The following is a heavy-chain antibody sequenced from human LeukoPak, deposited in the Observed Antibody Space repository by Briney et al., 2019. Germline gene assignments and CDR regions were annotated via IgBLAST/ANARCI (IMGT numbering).Heavy chain of an antibody. V-gene: IGHV4-34*01. CDR1: GRSFSGYY. CDR3: ARDANGSGSFGQYGMDV. D-gene: IGHD3-10*01. J-gene: IGHJ6*04. Sequence: PSETLSLTCAVYGRSFSGYYWSWIRHPPGEGREWIGEINHSGSTNYNPSLKSRVTISVDTSKNQFFLKLGSVTAADTAVYYCARDANGSGSFGQYGMDVWGKGTTVTVSS. CDR2: INHSGST.